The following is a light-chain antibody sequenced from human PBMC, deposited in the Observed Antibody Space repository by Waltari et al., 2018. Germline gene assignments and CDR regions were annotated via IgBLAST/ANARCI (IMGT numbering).Light chain of an antibody. Sequence: IVMTQSPATLSLSPGESATLSYRASQSVRSTFAWFQQKPGQPPRLLIYGTSTRATGIPARFTGSGSGTEFSLTISSLQPEDFATYYCQQYDYWPWTFGQGTGVETK. J-gene: IGKJ1*01. CDR3: QQYDYWPWT. CDR1: QSVRST. CDR2: GTS. V-gene: IGKV3D-15*01.